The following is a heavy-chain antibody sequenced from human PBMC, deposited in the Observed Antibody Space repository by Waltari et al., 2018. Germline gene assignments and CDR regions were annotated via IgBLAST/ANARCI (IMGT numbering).Heavy chain of an antibody. J-gene: IGHJ4*02. CDR2: IYHSGST. CDR3: ASSYRSGQFDY. V-gene: IGHV4-38-2*01. CDR1: GYSISSGYY. D-gene: IGHD2-15*01. Sequence: QVQLQESGPGLVKPSETLSLTCAVSGYSISSGYYWGWIRQPPGNGLEWIGSIYHSGSTYYNPSLKSRVTISVDTSKNQFSLKLSSVTAADTAVYYCASSYRSGQFDYWGQGTLVTVSS.